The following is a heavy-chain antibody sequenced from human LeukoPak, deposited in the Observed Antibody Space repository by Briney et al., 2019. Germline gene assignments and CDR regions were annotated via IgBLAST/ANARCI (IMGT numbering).Heavy chain of an antibody. CDR2: IRYDGSNK. CDR1: GFTFSSYG. V-gene: IGHV3-30*02. Sequence: GGSLSLSCAASGFTFSSYGMHWVRQALGKGLEWVAFIRYDGSNKYYADSVKGRFTISRDNSENTLYLQMNSLRAEDTAVYYCAKDWSPTYYYDSSGYYYGYWGQGTLVTVSS. D-gene: IGHD3-22*01. J-gene: IGHJ4*02. CDR3: AKDWSPTYYYDSSGYYYGY.